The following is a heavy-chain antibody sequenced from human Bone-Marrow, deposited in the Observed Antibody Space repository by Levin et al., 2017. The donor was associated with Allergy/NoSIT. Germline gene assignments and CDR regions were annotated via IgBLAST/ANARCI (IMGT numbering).Heavy chain of an antibody. D-gene: IGHD2-15*01. CDR3: SREQKIHGGTEY. Sequence: GGSLRLSCSASGFFFGSYWMHWVRQAPGKGLVWVSRINGDGTSTNYADSVKGRFTISRDNAKNTVYLEMDSLRVDDTATYFCSREQKIHGGTEYWGQGTQVTVSS. CDR1: GFFFGSYW. V-gene: IGHV3-74*01. J-gene: IGHJ4*02. CDR2: INGDGTST.